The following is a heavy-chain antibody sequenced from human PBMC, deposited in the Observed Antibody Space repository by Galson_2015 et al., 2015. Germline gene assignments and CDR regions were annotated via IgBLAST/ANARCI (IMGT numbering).Heavy chain of an antibody. CDR2: ISSDGSST. D-gene: IGHD2-15*01. V-gene: IGHV3-74*01. Sequence: SLRLSCAASGFTFSSYWMHWVRQAPGKGLAWVSRISSDGSSTSYADSVKGRFTISRDNAKNTLYLQMNSLRAEDTAVYYCARGCSGGSCYPPEYYFDYWGQGTLVTVSS. CDR1: GFTFSSYW. J-gene: IGHJ4*02. CDR3: ARGCSGGSCYPPEYYFDY.